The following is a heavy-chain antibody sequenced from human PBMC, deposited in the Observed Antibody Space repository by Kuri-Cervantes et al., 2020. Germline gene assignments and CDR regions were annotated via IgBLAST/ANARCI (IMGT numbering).Heavy chain of an antibody. CDR2: ISGSGGST. D-gene: IGHD3-10*01. J-gene: IGHJ6*02. Sequence: GGSLRLSCAASGFTFSSYAMSWVRQAPGKGLEWVSAISGSGGSTYYADYVKGRFTISRDNSKNTLYLQMNSLRAEDTAVYYCAKSGSRSMVRGVIYYYYGMDVWGQGTTVTVSS. V-gene: IGHV3-23*01. CDR1: GFTFSSYA. CDR3: AKSGSRSMVRGVIYYYYGMDV.